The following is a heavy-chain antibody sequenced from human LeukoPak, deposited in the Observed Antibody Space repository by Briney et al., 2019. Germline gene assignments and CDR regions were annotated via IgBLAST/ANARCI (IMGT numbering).Heavy chain of an antibody. V-gene: IGHV4-59*13. CDR2: IFYSGST. CDR1: GGSISSYY. Sequence: SETLSLTCTVSGGSISSYYWNWIRQPPGKGLEWIGYIFYSGSTNYNPSLKSRVTISVDTSKNQFSLKLSSVTAADTAVYYCASSSGSYEIDYWGQGTLVTVSS. CDR3: ASSSGSYEIDY. D-gene: IGHD3-10*01. J-gene: IGHJ4*02.